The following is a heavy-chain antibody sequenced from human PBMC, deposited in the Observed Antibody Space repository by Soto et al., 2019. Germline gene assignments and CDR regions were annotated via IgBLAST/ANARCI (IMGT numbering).Heavy chain of an antibody. CDR1: GGSISSSSYY. CDR2: IYYSGST. CDR3: ARRGSSSSYRGGNWFDP. J-gene: IGHJ5*02. Sequence: SETLSLTCTVSGGSISSSSYYWGWIRQPPGKGLEWIGSIYYSGSTYYNPSLKSRVTISVDTSKNQFSLKLSSVTAADTAVYYCARRGSSSSYRGGNWFDPWGQGTLVTVSS. V-gene: IGHV4-39*01. D-gene: IGHD6-6*01.